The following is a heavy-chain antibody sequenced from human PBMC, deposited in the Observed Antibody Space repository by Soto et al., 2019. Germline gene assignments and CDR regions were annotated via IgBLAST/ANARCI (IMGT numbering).Heavy chain of an antibody. V-gene: IGHV1-2*02. Sequence: ASVKVSCKASGYTFTGYYMHWVRQAPGQGLEWMGWINPNSGGTNYAQKLQGRVTMTRDTSISTAYMELSRLRSDDTAVYYCARVATVTHYYYYGMDVWGQGTTVTVSS. J-gene: IGHJ6*02. D-gene: IGHD4-4*01. CDR3: ARVATVTHYYYYGMDV. CDR1: GYTFTGYY. CDR2: INPNSGGT.